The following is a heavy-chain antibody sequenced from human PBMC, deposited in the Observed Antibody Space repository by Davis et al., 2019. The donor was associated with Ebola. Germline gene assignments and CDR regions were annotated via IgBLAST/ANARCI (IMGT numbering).Heavy chain of an antibody. CDR3: ARQVQGYCTGGVCYTRLYFDY. J-gene: IGHJ4*02. V-gene: IGHV1-69*13. CDR2: IIPIFGTA. D-gene: IGHD2-8*02. CDR1: GGTFSSYA. Sequence: SVKVSCKASGGTFSSYAISWVRQAPGQGLEWMGGIIPIFGTANYAQKFQGRVTVTADESTSTAYMELSSLRSADTAVYYCARQVQGYCTGGVCYTRLYFDYWGQGTLVTVSS.